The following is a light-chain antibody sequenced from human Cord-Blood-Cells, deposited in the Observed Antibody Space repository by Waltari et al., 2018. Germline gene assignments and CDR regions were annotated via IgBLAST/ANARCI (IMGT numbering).Light chain of an antibody. Sequence: EIVLPQSPATLCLAPGERATFSCRASQSVSSYLAWYQQKPGQAPRLLIYDASNRATGIPARFSGSGSGTDFTLTISSLEPEDFAVYYSQQRSNWLTFGGGTKGEIK. CDR2: DAS. CDR1: QSVSSY. CDR3: QQRSNWLT. V-gene: IGKV3-11*01. J-gene: IGKJ4*01.